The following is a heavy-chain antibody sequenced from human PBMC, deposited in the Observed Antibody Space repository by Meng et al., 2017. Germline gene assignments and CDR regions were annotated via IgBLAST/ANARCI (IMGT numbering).Heavy chain of an antibody. J-gene: IGHJ3*02. CDR2: ISSSSSYI. CDR3: ARVDKGGSIRTYAFDI. Sequence: GESLKISCAASGFTFSSYSMNWVRQAPGKGLEWVSSISSSSSYIYYADSVKGRFTISRDNAKNSLYLQMYSLRAEDTAVYYCARVDKGGSIRTYAFDIWGQGTMVTVSS. V-gene: IGHV3-21*01. D-gene: IGHD2-15*01. CDR1: GFTFSSYS.